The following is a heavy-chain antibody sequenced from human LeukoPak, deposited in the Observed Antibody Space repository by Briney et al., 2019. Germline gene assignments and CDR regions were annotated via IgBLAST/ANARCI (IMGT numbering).Heavy chain of an antibody. J-gene: IGHJ5*02. CDR1: GFTFSGYA. Sequence: GGSLRLSCAASGFTFSGYAMSWVRQAPGKGLEWVSAISGSGGSTYYADSVKGRFTISRDNAKNSLYLQMNSLRAEDTAVYYCAREADFWSGYPQNWFDPWGQGTLVTVSS. V-gene: IGHV3-23*01. D-gene: IGHD3-3*01. CDR3: AREADFWSGYPQNWFDP. CDR2: ISGSGGST.